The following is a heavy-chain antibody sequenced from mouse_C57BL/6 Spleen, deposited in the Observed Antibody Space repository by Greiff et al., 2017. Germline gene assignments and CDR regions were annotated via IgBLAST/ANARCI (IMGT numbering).Heavy chain of an antibody. V-gene: IGHV1-9*01. D-gene: IGHD1-1*01. CDR3: ASPFITTVVATRRGSAMDY. CDR1: SYTFTGYW. CDR2: ILPGSGST. J-gene: IGHJ4*01. Sequence: QVQLQQSGAELMKPGASVKLSCKATSYTFTGYWIEWVKQRPGHGLAWIGEILPGSGSTNYNEKFKGKATFTADTSSNTAYMQLSSLTTEDSAIYYCASPFITTVVATRRGSAMDYWGQGTSVTVSS.